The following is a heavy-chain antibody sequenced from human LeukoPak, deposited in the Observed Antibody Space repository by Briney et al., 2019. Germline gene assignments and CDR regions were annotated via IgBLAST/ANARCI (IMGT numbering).Heavy chain of an antibody. CDR3: ARGECNGGSCYSDY. D-gene: IGHD2-15*01. CDR1: GGSISSYY. V-gene: IGHV4-59*01. CDR2: IYYSGST. Sequence: SETLSLTCTVSGGSISSYYWSWIRQPPGKGLEWIGYIYYSGSTHYNPSLKSRVTISLDTSKNLFSLKLSSVNAADTAVYYCARGECNGGSCYSDYWGQGTLVTVSS. J-gene: IGHJ4*02.